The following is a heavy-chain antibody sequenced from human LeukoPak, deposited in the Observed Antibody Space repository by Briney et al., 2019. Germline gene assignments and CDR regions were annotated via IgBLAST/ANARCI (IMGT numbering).Heavy chain of an antibody. CDR1: GFIFSDYG. V-gene: IGHV3-30*02. CDR3: AKDRPRIAVTGSVFDY. D-gene: IGHD6-19*01. J-gene: IGHJ4*02. CDR2: TRFDESYS. Sequence: PGGSLRLSCVASGFIFSDYGMHWVRQAPGKGLEWVAFTRFDESYSYYVQSVRGRFSISRDNAQNTLYLHMNNLRSEDAAVYYCAKDRPRIAVTGSVFDYWGQGTLVTVSS.